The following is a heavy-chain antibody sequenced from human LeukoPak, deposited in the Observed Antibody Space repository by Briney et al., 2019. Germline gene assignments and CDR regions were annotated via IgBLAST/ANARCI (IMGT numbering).Heavy chain of an antibody. CDR1: GGSFTGYY. J-gene: IGHJ6*02. Sequence: LETLSLTCAVYGGSFTGYYWSWIRQPPGKGLEWIGEINHSGSTNYNPSLKSRVTISVDTSKNQFSLKLSSVTAADTAVYYCARAEYGMDVWGQGTTVTVS. CDR2: INHSGST. CDR3: ARAEYGMDV. V-gene: IGHV4-34*01.